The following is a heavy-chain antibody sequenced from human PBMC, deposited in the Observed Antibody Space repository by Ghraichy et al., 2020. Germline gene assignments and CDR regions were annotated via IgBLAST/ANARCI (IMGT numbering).Heavy chain of an antibody. CDR3: TRAAHSGYDYDY. CDR1: GFTFSSYW. Sequence: GGSLRLSCAASGFTFSSYWMHWVRQAPGQVLVWVSRIDSDGSSTTYADSVKGRFTISRDNAKNTLYLQMNSLRAEDTAVYYCTRAAHSGYDYDYWGQGTLVTVSS. V-gene: IGHV3-74*01. CDR2: IDSDGSST. D-gene: IGHD5-12*01. J-gene: IGHJ4*02.